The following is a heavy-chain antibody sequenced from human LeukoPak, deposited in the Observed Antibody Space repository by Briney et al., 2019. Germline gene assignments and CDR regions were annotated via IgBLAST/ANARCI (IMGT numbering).Heavy chain of an antibody. V-gene: IGHV3-72*01. D-gene: IGHD7-27*01. CDR1: GFTFSDHH. CDR3: ARSPLGIAPFDY. J-gene: IGHJ4*02. CDR2: IRNKANRYTT. Sequence: GSLRLSCAASGFTFSDHHMDWVRQAPGEGLEWVARIRNKANRYTTEYAASVKGRLTISRDDSENSLYLQMDSLKTEDTAVYYCARSPLGIAPFDYWGQGTLITVSS.